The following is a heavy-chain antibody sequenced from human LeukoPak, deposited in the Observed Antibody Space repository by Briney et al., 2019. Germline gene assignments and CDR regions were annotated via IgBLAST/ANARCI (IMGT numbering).Heavy chain of an antibody. J-gene: IGHJ4*02. Sequence: SETLSLTCTVSGGSVTSYYCNWVRQPPGRGLEWIGYIYYSGGTNYNPSLESRVTISLDTAKNQFSLKLRSVTAEDTAVYYCATTGATSPYSASWFNIEYWGQGTLVTDSS. CDR1: GGSVTSYY. V-gene: IGHV4-59*08. CDR3: ATTGATSPYSASWFNIEY. CDR2: IYYSGGT. D-gene: IGHD6-13*01.